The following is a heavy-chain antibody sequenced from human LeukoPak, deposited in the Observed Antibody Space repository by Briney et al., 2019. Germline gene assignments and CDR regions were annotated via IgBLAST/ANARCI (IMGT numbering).Heavy chain of an antibody. D-gene: IGHD2-21*01. CDR3: AADIGGVNY. J-gene: IGHJ4*02. CDR1: GFTFSYYA. Sequence: QPGGSLRLSCVASGFTFSYYAMSWVRQAPGKGLEWVSTITGSGGTTYYGDSVKGRFTTSRDNPKNSLFLQMNSLRAEDTAVYFCAADIGGVNYWGQGTLVTVSS. V-gene: IGHV3-23*01. CDR2: ITGSGGTT.